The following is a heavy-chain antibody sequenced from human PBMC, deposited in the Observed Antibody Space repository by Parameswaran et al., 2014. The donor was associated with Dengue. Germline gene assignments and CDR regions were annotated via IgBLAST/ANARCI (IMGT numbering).Heavy chain of an antibody. Sequence: WIRQPPGKGLEWIGSIYYSGSTYYNPSLKSRVTISVDTSKNQFSLKLSSVTAADTAVYYCARLLPGGRYYFDYWAREPWSPSPQ. V-gene: IGHV4-39*07. CDR2: IYYSGST. CDR3: ARLLPGGRYYFDY. D-gene: IGHD1-26*01. J-gene: IGHJ4*02.